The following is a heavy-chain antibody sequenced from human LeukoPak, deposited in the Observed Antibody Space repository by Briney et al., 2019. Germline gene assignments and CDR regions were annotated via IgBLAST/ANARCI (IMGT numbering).Heavy chain of an antibody. J-gene: IGHJ6*03. CDR2: LLYDGNTK. V-gene: IGHV3-33*01. CDR3: ARDHRPEIQYYYMDV. CDR1: RFRFSNYG. D-gene: IGHD1-14*01. Sequence: PGGSLRLSCAASRFRFSNYGMHWVRQAPGKGLEWVAALLYDGNTKHYADSVRGRFTISRDISKNTFYLQMNSLTAEDTAVYYCARDHRPEIQYYYMDVWGKGTTVAVSS.